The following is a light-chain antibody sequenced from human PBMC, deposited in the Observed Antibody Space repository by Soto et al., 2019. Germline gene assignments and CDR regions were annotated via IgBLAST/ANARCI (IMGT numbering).Light chain of an antibody. CDR2: GAS. J-gene: IGKJ5*01. CDR3: QQYDNSPIT. Sequence: ASLSCRASQSITSTYLAWYQQKPGQAPRLVIYGASSRATGIPDRFSGSGSGTDFTLTISRLEPEDFAVFYCQQYDNSPITFGQGTRLEIK. CDR1: QSITSTY. V-gene: IGKV3-20*01.